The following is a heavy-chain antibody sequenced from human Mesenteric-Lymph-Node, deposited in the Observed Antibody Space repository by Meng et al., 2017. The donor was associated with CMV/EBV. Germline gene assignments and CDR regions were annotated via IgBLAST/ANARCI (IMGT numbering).Heavy chain of an antibody. CDR2: INSDGSST. Sequence: GESLKISCAASGFTFSSYWMHWVRQAPGKGLVWVSRINSDGSSTSYADSVKGRFTISRDNSKNTLYLQMNSLRAEDAAVYYCAKDKYPRAFDIWGQGTMVTVSS. CDR1: GFTFSSYW. D-gene: IGHD2-2*01. V-gene: IGHV3-74*01. J-gene: IGHJ3*02. CDR3: AKDKYPRAFDI.